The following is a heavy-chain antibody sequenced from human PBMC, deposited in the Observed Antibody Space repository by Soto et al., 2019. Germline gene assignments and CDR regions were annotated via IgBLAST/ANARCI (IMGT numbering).Heavy chain of an antibody. V-gene: IGHV1-18*04. CDR2: ISAYNGNT. Sequence: QVQLVQSGAEVKKPGASVKVSCKASGYTFTSYGISWVRQAPGQGLEWMGWISAYNGNTNYAQKLTGKVTMTTDTSTRTAYMGLGSLRSEDTAVYYCAGGGGYDYVWGSYRYGSFDYWGQGTLVTVSS. D-gene: IGHD3-16*02. CDR3: AGGGGYDYVWGSYRYGSFDY. CDR1: GYTFTSYG. J-gene: IGHJ4*02.